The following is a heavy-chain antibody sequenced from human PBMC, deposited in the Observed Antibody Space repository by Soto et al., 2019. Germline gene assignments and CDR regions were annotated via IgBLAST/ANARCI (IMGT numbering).Heavy chain of an antibody. J-gene: IGHJ6*02. V-gene: IGHV3-30-3*01. CDR3: ARGSGWEPEDNYYYYGMDV. CDR1: GFTFSSYA. CDR2: ISYDGSNK. Sequence: ESGGGVVQPGRSLRLSCAASGFTFSSYAMHWVRQAPGKGLEWVAVISYDGSNKYYADSVKGRFTISRDNSKNTLYLQMNSLRAEDTAVYYCARGSGWEPEDNYYYYGMDVWGQGTTVTVSS. D-gene: IGHD6-19*01.